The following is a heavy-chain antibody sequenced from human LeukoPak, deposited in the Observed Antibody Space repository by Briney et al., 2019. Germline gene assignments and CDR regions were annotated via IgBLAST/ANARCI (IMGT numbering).Heavy chain of an antibody. J-gene: IGHJ4*02. CDR2: IGPTGPDR. CDR1: GGSFSGYY. CDR3: ATETNGRHYDY. Sequence: PSETLSLTCAVYGGSFSGYYWSWIRQPPGKGLEWVASIGPTGPDRYHADSIKGRFTISRDNANNFLYLQMNSLRAEDTAVYYCATETNGRHYDYWGQGTLLTVSS. D-gene: IGHD1-14*01. V-gene: IGHV3-21*06.